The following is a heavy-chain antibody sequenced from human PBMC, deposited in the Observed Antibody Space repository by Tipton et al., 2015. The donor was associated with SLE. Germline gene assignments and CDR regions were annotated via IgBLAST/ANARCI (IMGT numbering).Heavy chain of an antibody. V-gene: IGHV3-38-3*01. CDR3: ARDRVSGWFHFDY. D-gene: IGHD6-19*01. CDR2: ISGGST. J-gene: IGHJ4*02. Sequence: AVSGFTVSSNEMSWVRRAPGKGLGWVSLISGGSTDYAGSRKGRFTISRDNSKNTLYLQMNSLRAEDTAVYYCARDRVSGWFHFDYWGQGTLVTVSS. CDR1: GFTVSSNE.